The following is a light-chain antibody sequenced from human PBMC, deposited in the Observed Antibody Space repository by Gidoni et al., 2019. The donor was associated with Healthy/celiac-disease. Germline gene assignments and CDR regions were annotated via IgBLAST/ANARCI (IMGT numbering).Light chain of an antibody. Sequence: EIVMTQSPATLSVSPGERATLACRASQSVSSNLAWYQQKPGQAPRLLIYGASTRATGIPARFSGSGSGTAFTLPISSLQSADFAVYYCQQYNNWPPITFGQGTRLEIK. CDR2: GAS. V-gene: IGKV3-15*01. CDR1: QSVSSN. CDR3: QQYNNWPPIT. J-gene: IGKJ5*01.